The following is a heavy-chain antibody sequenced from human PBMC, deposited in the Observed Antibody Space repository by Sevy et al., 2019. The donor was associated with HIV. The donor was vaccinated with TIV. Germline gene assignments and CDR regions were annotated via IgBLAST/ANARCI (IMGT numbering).Heavy chain of an antibody. CDR1: GYTFTSYG. D-gene: IGHD6-6*01. V-gene: IGHV1-18*01. CDR3: ARRYSSSTGKTFDY. Sequence: ASVKVSCKASGYTFTSYGISWVRQAPGEGLEWMGWISTYNGNTNYAQKRQGRVTITTDTSTSTAYMEPRSMRSEDTAVYYCARRYSSSTGKTFDYWVQGTLVTVSP. J-gene: IGHJ4*02. CDR2: ISTYNGNT.